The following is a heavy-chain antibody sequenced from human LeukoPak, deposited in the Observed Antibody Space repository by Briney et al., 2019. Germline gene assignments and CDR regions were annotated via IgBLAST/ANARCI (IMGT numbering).Heavy chain of an antibody. CDR1: GASISSYY. CDR2: IYTSGST. V-gene: IGHV4-4*07. Sequence: SETLSLTCAVSGASISSYYWSWIRQPAGKGLEWIGRIYTSGSTNYNPSLKSRVTISVDTSKNQFSLKLSSVTAADTAVYYCARDGLHYYDSSGYLYWGQGTLVTVSS. J-gene: IGHJ4*02. D-gene: IGHD3-22*01. CDR3: ARDGLHYYDSSGYLY.